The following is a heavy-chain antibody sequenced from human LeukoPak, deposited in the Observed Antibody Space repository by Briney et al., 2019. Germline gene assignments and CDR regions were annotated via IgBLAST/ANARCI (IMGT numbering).Heavy chain of an antibody. Sequence: PSETLSLTCTVSGGSISSYYWSWIRQPPGKGLEWIGYIYYSGSTNYNPSLKSRVTISVDTSKNQFSLKLSSVTAAGTAVYYCARLGPFGYFDYWGQGTLVTVSS. CDR2: IYYSGST. CDR3: ARLGPFGYFDY. V-gene: IGHV4-59*01. CDR1: GGSISSYY. D-gene: IGHD3-10*01. J-gene: IGHJ4*02.